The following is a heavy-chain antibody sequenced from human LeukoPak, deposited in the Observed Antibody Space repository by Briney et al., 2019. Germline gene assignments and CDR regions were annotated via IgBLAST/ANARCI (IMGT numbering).Heavy chain of an antibody. CDR2: ISGGASNT. CDR1: GFTFSSYA. Sequence: GGSLRLSCAASGFTFSSYAINWVRQAPGKGLEWVSAISGGASNTYYADSVKGRFTISRENSKNTLYLQMNSLRAEDTAVYYCAKQPPGGYYYESSVYYQYFQHWGQGTLVTVSS. J-gene: IGHJ1*01. D-gene: IGHD3-22*01. CDR3: AKQPPGGYYYESSVYYQYFQH. V-gene: IGHV3-23*01.